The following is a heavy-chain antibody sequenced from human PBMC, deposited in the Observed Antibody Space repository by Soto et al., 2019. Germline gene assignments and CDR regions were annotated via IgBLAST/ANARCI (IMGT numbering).Heavy chain of an antibody. V-gene: IGHV3-53*01. Sequence: EVQVVESGGGLIQPGGSQRLSCVVSGFTVSSANYMSWVRQAPGKGLEWVSVIYSGGTTFYADSVKGRFTISRDNSKNTLYLQMNSLRAEDTAVYYCHGYGYWGQGTLVTVSS. J-gene: IGHJ4*02. D-gene: IGHD5-12*01. CDR2: IYSGGTT. CDR3: HGYGY. CDR1: GFTVSSANY.